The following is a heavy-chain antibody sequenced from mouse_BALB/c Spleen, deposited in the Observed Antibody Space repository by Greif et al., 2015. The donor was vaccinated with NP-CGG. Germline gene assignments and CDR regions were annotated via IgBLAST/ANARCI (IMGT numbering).Heavy chain of an antibody. Sequence: EVNLVESGGDLVKPGGSLELSRAASGFTFSSYGMSWVRQTPDKRLEWVATISSGGSYTYYPDSVKGRFTISRDNAKNTLYLQMSSLKSEDTAMYYCARQGEDDAMDYWGQGTSVTVSS. D-gene: IGHD2-12*01. CDR2: ISSGGSYT. V-gene: IGHV5-6*01. CDR1: GFTFSSYG. J-gene: IGHJ4*01. CDR3: ARQGEDDAMDY.